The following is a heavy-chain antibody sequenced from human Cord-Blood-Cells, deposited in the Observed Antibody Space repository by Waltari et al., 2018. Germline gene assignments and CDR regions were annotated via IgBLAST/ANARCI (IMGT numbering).Heavy chain of an antibody. Sequence: QVQLQESGPGLVKPSETLSPTCTVSGGSIRSYYWSWIRQPGGTGLEWIGRIYTSGSTNYNPSLKSRVTMSVDTSKNQFSLKLSSVTAADTAVYYCARVGSSSWYDFDYWGQGTLVTVSS. V-gene: IGHV4-4*07. J-gene: IGHJ4*02. CDR1: GGSIRSYY. CDR3: ARVGSSSWYDFDY. CDR2: IYTSGST. D-gene: IGHD6-13*01.